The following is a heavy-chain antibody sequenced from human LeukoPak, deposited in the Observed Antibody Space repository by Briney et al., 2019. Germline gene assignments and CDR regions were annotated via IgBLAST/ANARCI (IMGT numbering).Heavy chain of an antibody. CDR2: ISGSGGST. D-gene: IGHD3-22*01. Sequence: GGSLRLSCVSSGFSFSNYAMSWVRQAPGKGLEWVSSISGSGGSTHYADSVKGRFTISRDKTKNTLYLQMNSLRAEDTAVYYCAKSAYFDASGYYREYYFDYWGQGTLVTVSS. J-gene: IGHJ4*02. CDR1: GFSFSNYA. CDR3: AKSAYFDASGYYREYYFDY. V-gene: IGHV3-23*01.